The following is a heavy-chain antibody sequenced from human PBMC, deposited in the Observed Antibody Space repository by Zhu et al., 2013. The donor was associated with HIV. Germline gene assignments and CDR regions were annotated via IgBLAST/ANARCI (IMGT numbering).Heavy chain of an antibody. D-gene: IGHD2-2*02. V-gene: IGHV1-2*02. CDR3: ARGCSSTTCYRGQGYFDY. CDR2: INSNTGGT. CDR1: GYTFTDYY. J-gene: IGHJ4*02. Sequence: QVQLVQSGAEVKKPGASVKVSCKPSGYTFTDYYIHWVRQAPGQGLEWMGWINSNTGGTNYAQKFQGRVTMTGDTSISTAYMELRRLRFDDTALYYCARGCSSTTCYRGQGYFDYWGQGTLVTVSS.